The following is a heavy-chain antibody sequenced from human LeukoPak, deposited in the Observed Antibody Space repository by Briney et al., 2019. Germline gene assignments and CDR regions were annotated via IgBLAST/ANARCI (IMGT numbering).Heavy chain of an antibody. CDR3: AKDITRGSSTNMIDY. D-gene: IGHD2-2*01. V-gene: IGHV3-9*01. Sequence: GRSLRLSCAASGFTFDDYAMHWVRQAPGKGLKWVSGISWNSGSIGYADSVKGRFTISRDNAKNSLYLQMNSLRAEDTALYYCAKDITRGSSTNMIDYWGQGTLVTVSS. CDR1: GFTFDDYA. CDR2: ISWNSGSI. J-gene: IGHJ4*02.